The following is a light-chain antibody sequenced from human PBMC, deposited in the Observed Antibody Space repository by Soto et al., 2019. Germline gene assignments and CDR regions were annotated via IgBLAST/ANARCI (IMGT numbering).Light chain of an antibody. Sequence: DIQMTQSPSTLSASVGDRVTSTCRSCQSISSWLAWYQQKPGKAPKLLIYKASSLQSGVPSRFSGSGSGTEFTLTISSLQPDDFATYYCQQYNSYPYTFGQGTKLEIK. CDR1: QSISSW. V-gene: IGKV1-5*03. CDR2: KAS. J-gene: IGKJ2*01. CDR3: QQYNSYPYT.